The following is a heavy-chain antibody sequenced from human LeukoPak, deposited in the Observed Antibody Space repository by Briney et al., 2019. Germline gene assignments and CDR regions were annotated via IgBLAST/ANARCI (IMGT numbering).Heavy chain of an antibody. CDR2: ISDDGSNK. J-gene: IGHJ5*02. V-gene: IGHV3-30*07. CDR3: ARDPGYYGSGSYYRLYNWFDP. CDR1: GFTLSHYA. Sequence: GGSLRLSCTASGFTLSHYAMHWIRQAPGKGLEWVAVISDDGSNKYYADSVRGRFNISRDNSKNTLYVQMNSLRAEDTAVYYCARDPGYYGSGSYYRLYNWFDPWGQGTLVTVSS. D-gene: IGHD3-10*01.